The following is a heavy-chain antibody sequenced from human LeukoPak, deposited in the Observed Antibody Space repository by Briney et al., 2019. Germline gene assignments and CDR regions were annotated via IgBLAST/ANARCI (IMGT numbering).Heavy chain of an antibody. V-gene: IGHV4-59*01. Sequence: SETLSLTCTVSGGSISSYYWSWIRQPPGKGLEWIGYIYYSGSTNYNPSLKSRATISVDTSKNQFSLKLSSVTAADTAVYYCARGVYGSGRRRSDAFDIWGQGAMVTVSS. CDR3: ARGVYGSGRRRSDAFDI. CDR1: GGSISSYY. J-gene: IGHJ3*02. D-gene: IGHD3-10*01. CDR2: IYYSGST.